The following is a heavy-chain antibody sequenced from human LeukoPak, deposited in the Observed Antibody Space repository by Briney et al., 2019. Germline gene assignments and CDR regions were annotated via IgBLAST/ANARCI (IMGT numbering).Heavy chain of an antibody. CDR3: ARVYCSGGSCYSGFDY. D-gene: IGHD2-15*01. J-gene: IGHJ4*02. CDR1: GGSLSSYY. Sequence: SETLSLTCTVSGGSLSSYYWTWIRQPPGKGLEWIGYISYSGSTNYNPSLKSRVTISVDTSKNQFSLKLSSVTAADTAVYYCARVYCSGGSCYSGFDYWGQGTLVTVSS. V-gene: IGHV4-59*01. CDR2: ISYSGST.